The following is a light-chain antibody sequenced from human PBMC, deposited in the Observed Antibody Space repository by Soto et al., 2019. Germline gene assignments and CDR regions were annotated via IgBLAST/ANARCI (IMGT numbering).Light chain of an antibody. V-gene: IGKV3-11*01. Sequence: EIVLTQSPATLSLSPGERATLSCRASQSVSSYLAWYQQKPGQAPRLLIYDASNRATGIPARFSGSGSGTDFTLTTRSLEPEDFAVYYCQQRNNWQSFGQGTILEIK. CDR3: QQRNNWQS. CDR1: QSVSSY. CDR2: DAS. J-gene: IGKJ2*03.